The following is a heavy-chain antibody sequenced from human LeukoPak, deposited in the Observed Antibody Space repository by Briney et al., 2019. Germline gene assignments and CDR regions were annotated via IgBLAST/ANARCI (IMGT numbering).Heavy chain of an antibody. Sequence: ASVKISCKVSRCTFTDYYMHWVQQAPGKGLEWMGLVDPEDGETIYAEKLHGRVTITADTSTDTAYMELSSLRSEDTAVYYCATEGGSYLRWGQGTLVTVSS. CDR3: ATEGGSYLR. D-gene: IGHD1-26*01. CDR1: RCTFTDYY. V-gene: IGHV1-69-2*01. J-gene: IGHJ4*02. CDR2: VDPEDGET.